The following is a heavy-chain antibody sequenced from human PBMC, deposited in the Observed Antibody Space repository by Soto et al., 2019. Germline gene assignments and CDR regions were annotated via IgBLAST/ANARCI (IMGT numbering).Heavy chain of an antibody. CDR3: ARDIDSSSWYYYFDY. J-gene: IGHJ4*02. D-gene: IGHD6-13*01. CDR2: INAGNGNT. V-gene: IGHV1-3*01. CDR1: GYTFTSYA. Sequence: ASVKVSCKASGYTFTSYAMHWVRQAPGQRLEWMGWINAGNGNTKYSQKFQGRVTITRDTSASTAYMELSSLRSEDTAVYYCARDIDSSSWYYYFDYWGQGTLVTVSS.